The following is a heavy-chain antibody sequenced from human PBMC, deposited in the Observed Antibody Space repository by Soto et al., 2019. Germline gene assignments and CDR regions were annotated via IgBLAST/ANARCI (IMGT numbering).Heavy chain of an antibody. V-gene: IGHV3-21*01. Sequence: GEFGESGGGLGKPGGSLGPSCAASGLTFCAFGMNWGRQAPGKGIEWGSSISSGGEYLDYADSVKGRLTISRDNAKNSLFLQLDSLRVEDTAVYYCATDGAAGAVMGVWGQGTTVTVSS. D-gene: IGHD6-13*01. CDR3: ATDGAAGAVMGV. CDR2: ISSGGEYL. CDR1: GLTFCAFG. J-gene: IGHJ6*02.